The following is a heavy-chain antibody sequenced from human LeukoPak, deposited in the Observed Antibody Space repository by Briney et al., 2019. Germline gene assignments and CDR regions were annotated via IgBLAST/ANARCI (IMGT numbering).Heavy chain of an antibody. J-gene: IGHJ3*02. CDR3: ARLCSSTSCYYSDAFDI. CDR1: GGSISSGSYY. Sequence: SETLSLTCTVSGGSISSGSYYWSWIRQRAGKGLEWIGRIYTSGSTNYNPSLKSRVTISVDTSKNQFSLKLSSVTAADTAVYYCARLCSSTSCYYSDAFDIWGQGTMVTVSS. CDR2: IYTSGST. D-gene: IGHD2-2*01. V-gene: IGHV4-61*02.